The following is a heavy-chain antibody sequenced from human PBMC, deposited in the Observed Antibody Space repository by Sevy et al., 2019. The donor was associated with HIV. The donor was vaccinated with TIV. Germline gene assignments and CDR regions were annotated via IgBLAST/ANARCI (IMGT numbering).Heavy chain of an antibody. CDR1: GGTFSNYA. J-gene: IGHJ4*02. V-gene: IGHV1-69*13. D-gene: IGHD2-2*01. Sequence: ASVKVSCKASGGTFSNYALSWVRQAPGQGLGWMGGIIPIFGTTNFAQTFQGRVTITADESTSTAYMELSSLGSADTAVYYCARTPLVRIPGATDLYFDNWGQGTLVTVSS. CDR3: ARTPLVRIPGATDLYFDN. CDR2: IIPIFGTT.